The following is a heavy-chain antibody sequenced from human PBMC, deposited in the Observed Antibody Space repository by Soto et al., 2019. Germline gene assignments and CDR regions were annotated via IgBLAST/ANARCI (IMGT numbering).Heavy chain of an antibody. CDR3: ASHSSLRGYCISTSCYGYYYGMDV. CDR1: GGTFSSYA. V-gene: IGHV1-69*12. Sequence: QVQLVQSGAEVKKPGSSVKVSCKASGGTFSSYAISWVRQAPGQGHEWMGGRIPIFGTSDYAQEFQGRVTITADESTSTAYTELSSLRSEDTAVYYCASHSSLRGYCISTSCYGYYYGMDVWGQGTTVTVSS. J-gene: IGHJ6*02. CDR2: RIPIFGTS. D-gene: IGHD2-2*01.